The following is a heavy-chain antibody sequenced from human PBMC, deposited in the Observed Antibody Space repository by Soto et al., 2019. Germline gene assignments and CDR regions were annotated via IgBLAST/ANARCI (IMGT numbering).Heavy chain of an antibody. D-gene: IGHD3-3*01. CDR1: GFTFGSYS. Sequence: APRLSGAPSGFTFGSYSMNWVRQAPGKGLEWVSYISSSSSTIYYADSVKGRFTISRDNAKNSLYLQMNSLRAEDTAVYYCARDRETDFWSGPVGWFDPWGQGTLVTVSS. CDR3: ARDRETDFWSGPVGWFDP. J-gene: IGHJ5*02. V-gene: IGHV3-48*01. CDR2: ISSSSSTI.